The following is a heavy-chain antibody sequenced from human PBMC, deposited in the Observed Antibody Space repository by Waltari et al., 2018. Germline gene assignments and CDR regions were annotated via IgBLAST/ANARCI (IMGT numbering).Heavy chain of an antibody. Sequence: QVQLVQSGAEVKKPGASVKVSCKASGYTFTGYYMHWVRQAPGKGLEWMGRINPNSGGTNYAQKFQGRVTMTRDTSISTAYMELSRLRSDDTAVYYCARGAQSIIGDYLPAVSDYWGQGTLVTVSS. J-gene: IGHJ4*02. D-gene: IGHD4-17*01. CDR3: ARGAQSIIGDYLPAVSDY. V-gene: IGHV1-2*06. CDR2: INPNSGGT. CDR1: GYTFTGYY.